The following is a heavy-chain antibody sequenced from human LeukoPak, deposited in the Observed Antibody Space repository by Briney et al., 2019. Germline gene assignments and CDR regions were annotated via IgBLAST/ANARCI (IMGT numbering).Heavy chain of an antibody. D-gene: IGHD3-9*01. J-gene: IGHJ4*02. V-gene: IGHV3-33*01. CDR2: IWSDASNT. Sequence: TGRSLRLSCAASGFIFSSYGMHWVRQAQAKGLEWVAVIWSDASNTYYVDSVKGRFTISRDNSKNTLYLQMNSLRAEDTAVYYCARTYNIRYFDTWGQGTLVTVSS. CDR1: GFIFSSYG. CDR3: ARTYNIRYFDT.